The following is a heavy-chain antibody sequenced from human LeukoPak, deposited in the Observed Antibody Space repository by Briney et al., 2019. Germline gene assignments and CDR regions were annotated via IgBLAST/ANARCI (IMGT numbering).Heavy chain of an antibody. J-gene: IGHJ5*02. V-gene: IGHV1-8*01. CDR1: GYTFTSYD. CDR3: ARALTYSGYGHP. Sequence: ASVKVSCKASGYTFTSYDINWVRQATGQGLEWMGWMNPNSGNTGYAQKFQGRVTMTRNTSISTAYMELSSLRSEDTAVYYCARALTYSGYGHPWGQGTLVTVSS. CDR2: MNPNSGNT. D-gene: IGHD5-12*01.